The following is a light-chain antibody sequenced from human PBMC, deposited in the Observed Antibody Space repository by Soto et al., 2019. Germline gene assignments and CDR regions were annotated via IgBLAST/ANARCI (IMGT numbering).Light chain of an antibody. CDR2: WSS. V-gene: IGKV4-1*01. CDR1: QSGLYSSNNKNY. CDR3: HLYYSTPQT. Sequence: DIVVTQSPDSLAASLGERATINCKFSQSGLYSSNNKNYLAWYQQKPVQPPKLLIYWSSTRESGVPDRFSGSGSGTDFTLTNSSLQVEDVAVYPCHLYYSTPQTFGQGTKVEIK. J-gene: IGKJ1*01.